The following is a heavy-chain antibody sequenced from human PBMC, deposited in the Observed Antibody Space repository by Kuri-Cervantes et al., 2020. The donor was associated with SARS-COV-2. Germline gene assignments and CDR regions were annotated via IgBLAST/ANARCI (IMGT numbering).Heavy chain of an antibody. CDR3: ARGDCSSTSCYGPFAFDI. J-gene: IGHJ3*02. V-gene: IGHV3-21*04. CDR2: ISSSSSYT. D-gene: IGHD2-2*01. Sequence: GESLKISCAASGFTFSSYSMNWVRQAPGKGLEWVSSISSSSSYTNYADFVKGRFNISRDNAKDSLYLQMNSLRAEDTAVYYCARGDCSSTSCYGPFAFDIWGQGTMVTVSS. CDR1: GFTFSSYS.